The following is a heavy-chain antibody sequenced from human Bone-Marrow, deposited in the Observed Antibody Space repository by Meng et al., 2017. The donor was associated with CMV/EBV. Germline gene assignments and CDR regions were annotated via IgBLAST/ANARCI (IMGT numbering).Heavy chain of an antibody. D-gene: IGHD3-3*01. Sequence: QVQLQESGTGLVTPSNTLSLTCTVSGGSIRSADYYWSWIRQPPGKGLEWIGFIYYSGSTYYNPSLKSRVTISLDKSKNQFSLRLRSVTAADTAVYYCARDHTIPLWGRGTLVTVSS. CDR3: ARDHTIPL. J-gene: IGHJ2*01. CDR2: IYYSGST. V-gene: IGHV4-30-4*01. CDR1: GGSIRSADYY.